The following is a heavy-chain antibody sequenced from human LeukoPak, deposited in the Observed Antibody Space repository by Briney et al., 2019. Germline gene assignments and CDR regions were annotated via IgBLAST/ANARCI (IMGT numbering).Heavy chain of an antibody. CDR3: ARSDIWGSYRFLDY. CDR1: GAPISNFY. CDR2: MLYSGST. Sequence: SEALSLTCTVSGAPISNFYWSWIRQAPGQGLEWIWYMLYSGSTNQKPSLRSRVTISVDTSKNQVSLKLSSVTAADAAVYYCARSDIWGSYRFLDYWGQGILVTVSS. D-gene: IGHD3-16*02. J-gene: IGHJ4*01. V-gene: IGHV4-59*08.